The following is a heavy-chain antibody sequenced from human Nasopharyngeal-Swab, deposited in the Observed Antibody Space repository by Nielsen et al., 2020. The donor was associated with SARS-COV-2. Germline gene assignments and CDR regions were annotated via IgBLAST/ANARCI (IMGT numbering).Heavy chain of an antibody. CDR1: NRSLNSYY. J-gene: IGHJ6*02. D-gene: IGHD3-16*02. Sequence: SETPSLPRPVSNRSLNSYYWSWIRQPPGEGLEWVGDIYFSGGTSYNPSLKSRVTMSVDTSKNQFSLNLTSVTAADTAVYYCARVALGSYLRGRGMDVWGQGTTVTVSS. V-gene: IGHV4-59*01. CDR3: ARVALGSYLRGRGMDV. CDR2: IYFSGGT.